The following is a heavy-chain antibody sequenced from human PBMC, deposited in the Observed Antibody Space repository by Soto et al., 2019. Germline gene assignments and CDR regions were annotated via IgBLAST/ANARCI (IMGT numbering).Heavy chain of an antibody. D-gene: IGHD3-10*01. CDR1: GYSFTSYW. CDR2: IDPSDSYT. V-gene: IGHV5-10-1*01. J-gene: IGHJ6*02. CDR3: ARGAIRLGYYYGSGSPKGYYYGMDV. Sequence: GESLKISCKGSGYSFTSYWISWVRQMPGKGLEWMGRIDPSDSYTNYSPSFQGHVTISADKSISTAYLQWSSLKASDTAMYYCARGAIRLGYYYGSGSPKGYYYGMDVWGQGTTVNVSS.